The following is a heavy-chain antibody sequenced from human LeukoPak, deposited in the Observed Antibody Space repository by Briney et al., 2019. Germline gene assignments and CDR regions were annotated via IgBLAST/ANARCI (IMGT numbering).Heavy chain of an antibody. Sequence: ASETLSLTCTVSGGSISSYYWSWIRQPPGKGLEWIGYIYYSGSTHSNPSLKSRVTISVDTSKNQFSLKVRSVTAADTAVYYCASTSNYAFNIWGQGTMVTVSS. V-gene: IGHV4-59*08. CDR2: IYYSGST. CDR1: GGSISSYY. J-gene: IGHJ3*02. CDR3: ASTSNYAFNI. D-gene: IGHD5-24*01.